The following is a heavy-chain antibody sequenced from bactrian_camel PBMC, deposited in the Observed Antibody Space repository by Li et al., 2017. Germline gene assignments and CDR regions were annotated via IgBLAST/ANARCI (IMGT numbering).Heavy chain of an antibody. Sequence: QLVESGGASGQVGGSLKVSCEVSEYTDSGFCMGWFRQAPGKEREGVAATYTSSGELYYADSVKDRFAISRDDTTRTFYLQMNNMKPDDTAMYYCAAARYCYSAHWPVGREVASGKGTQVTVS. CDR2: TYTSSGEL. V-gene: IGHV3S28*01. J-gene: IGHJ4*01. CDR1: EYTDSGFC. D-gene: IGHD3*01.